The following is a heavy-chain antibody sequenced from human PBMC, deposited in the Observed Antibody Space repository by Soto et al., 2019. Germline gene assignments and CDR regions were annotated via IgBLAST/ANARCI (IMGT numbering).Heavy chain of an antibody. CDR1: GGSISSSSFY. V-gene: IGHV4-39*01. D-gene: IGHD3-10*01. CDR3: ARQPPFYGSGNYRNWFDS. CDR2: VYYTGST. Sequence: QMQLQESGPGLVKPSETLSLTCIVSGGSISSSSFYWGWIRQPPGKGLEWIGSVYYTGSTYYNPSLKSRVTISVATSKNQVTLELTSVTAADTAVYYCARQPPFYGSGNYRNWFDSWGQGTLVTVSS. J-gene: IGHJ5*01.